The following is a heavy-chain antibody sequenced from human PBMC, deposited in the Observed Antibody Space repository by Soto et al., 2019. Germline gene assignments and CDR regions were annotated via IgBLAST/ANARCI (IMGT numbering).Heavy chain of an antibody. CDR1: GGTFSSYA. Sequence: SVKVSCKASGGTFSSYAISWVRQAPGQGLEWMGGIIPIFGTANYAQKFQGRVTMTEDTSTDTAYMELSSLRSEDTAVYYCATGSGYSYGYYYYGMDVWGQGTTVTVSS. J-gene: IGHJ6*02. CDR3: ATGSGYSYGYYYYGMDV. D-gene: IGHD5-18*01. V-gene: IGHV1-69*06. CDR2: IIPIFGTA.